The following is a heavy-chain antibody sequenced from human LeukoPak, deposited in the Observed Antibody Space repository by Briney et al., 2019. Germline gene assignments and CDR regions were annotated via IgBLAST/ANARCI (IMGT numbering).Heavy chain of an antibody. D-gene: IGHD6-13*01. CDR1: GFTFSNYA. CDR2: ISFDGSHK. Sequence: TGGSLRLSCATSGFTFSNYALHWVRQAPGRGLEWVAVISFDGSHKLYADSVKGRFTISRDSSKNTLSLLMNSLRVEDTAVFYCARAAVDTPATFDYWGQGTLVTVSS. V-gene: IGHV3-30-3*01. CDR3: ARAAVDTPATFDY. J-gene: IGHJ4*02.